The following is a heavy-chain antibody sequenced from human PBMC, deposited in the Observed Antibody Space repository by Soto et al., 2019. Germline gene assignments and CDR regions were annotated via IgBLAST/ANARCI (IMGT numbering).Heavy chain of an antibody. D-gene: IGHD6-13*01. Sequence: SQIKSLTCTVSGGNIINRSYCCVWLQQPPGKGLEWIGSIYYSGSTYYNPSLKSRVTISVDTSKNQFSLKLSSVTAADTAVYYCARLSSSWYRRYGMDVWGQGTTVTVSS. J-gene: IGHJ6*02. V-gene: IGHV4-39*01. CDR1: GGNIINRSYC. CDR3: ARLSSSWYRRYGMDV. CDR2: IYYSGST.